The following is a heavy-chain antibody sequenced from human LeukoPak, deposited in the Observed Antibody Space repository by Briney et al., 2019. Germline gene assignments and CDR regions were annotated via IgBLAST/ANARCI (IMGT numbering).Heavy chain of an antibody. V-gene: IGHV4-34*01. CDR1: GGSFSGYY. Sequence: SETLSLTCAVYGGSFSGYYWSWIRQPPGKGLEWIGEINHSGSTNYNPSLKSRVTISVDTSKNQFSLKLSSVTAADTAVYYCARRGSSWYGAFDIWGQGTMVTVSS. CDR3: ARRGSSWYGAFDI. D-gene: IGHD6-13*01. J-gene: IGHJ3*02. CDR2: INHSGST.